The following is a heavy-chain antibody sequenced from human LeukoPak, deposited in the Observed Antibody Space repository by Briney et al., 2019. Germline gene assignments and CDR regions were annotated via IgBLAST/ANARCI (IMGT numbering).Heavy chain of an antibody. CDR3: ASTTGTYRFDP. J-gene: IGHJ5*02. Sequence: GGSLRLSCAASGFTFTSYWMHWVRQAPGKGLVWVSRINSDGSSTSYADSVKGRFTISRDNAKNTLYLQMNSLRAEDSAVYYCASTTGTYRFDPWGQGTLVTVSS. CDR1: GFTFTSYW. D-gene: IGHD4-17*01. CDR2: INSDGSST. V-gene: IGHV3-74*01.